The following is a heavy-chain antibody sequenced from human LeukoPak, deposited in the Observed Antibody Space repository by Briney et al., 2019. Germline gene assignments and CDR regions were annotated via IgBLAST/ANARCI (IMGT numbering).Heavy chain of an antibody. CDR3: ARGTTMVRVLDY. CDR1: GFTVSSNY. V-gene: IGHV3-53*01. Sequence: AGGSLRLSCAVSGFTVSSNYMSWVRQAPGKGLEWVSVIYSGGSTYYADSVKGRFTISRDNSKNTLYLQMNSLRAEDTAVYYCARGTTMVRVLDYWGQGTLVTVSS. J-gene: IGHJ4*02. CDR2: IYSGGST. D-gene: IGHD3-10*01.